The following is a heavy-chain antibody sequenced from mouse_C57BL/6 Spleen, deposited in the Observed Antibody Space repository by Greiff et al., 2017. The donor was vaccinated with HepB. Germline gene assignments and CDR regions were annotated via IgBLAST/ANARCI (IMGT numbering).Heavy chain of an antibody. Sequence: QVQLKQSGAELVRPGTSVKVSCKASGYAFTNYLIEWVKQRPGQGLEWIGVINPGSGGTNYNEKFKGKATLTADKSSSTAYMQLSSLTSEDSAVYFCARSGIYYGNYGAMDYWGQGTSVTVSS. V-gene: IGHV1-54*01. CDR1: GYAFTNYL. D-gene: IGHD2-1*01. CDR3: ARSGIYYGNYGAMDY. J-gene: IGHJ4*01. CDR2: INPGSGGT.